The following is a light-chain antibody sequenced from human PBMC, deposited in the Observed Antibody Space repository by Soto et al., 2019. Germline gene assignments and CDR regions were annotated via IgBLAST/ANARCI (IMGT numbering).Light chain of an antibody. J-gene: IGLJ2*01. CDR1: SSDVCGYNY. CDR2: DVS. CDR3: SSYTSSSTVV. Sequence: QSALTQPASVSGSPGQSITISCTGTSSDVCGYNYVSWYQQHPGKAPKLMIYDVSNRPSGVFNRFSGSKSGNTASLTISGLQAEDEADYYCSSYTSSSTVVFGGGTKVTVL. V-gene: IGLV2-14*01.